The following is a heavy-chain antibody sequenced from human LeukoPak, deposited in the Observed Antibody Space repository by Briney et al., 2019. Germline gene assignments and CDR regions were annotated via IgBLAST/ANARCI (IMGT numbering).Heavy chain of an antibody. V-gene: IGHV4-34*01. CDR2: INHSGST. CDR1: GFTFSSYS. D-gene: IGHD3-10*01. J-gene: IGHJ5*02. CDR3: ARRRRITMVRGPNWFDP. Sequence: GSLRLSCAASGFTFSSYSMNWVRQAPGKGLEWIGEINHSGSTNYNPSLKSRVTISVDTSKNQFSLKLSSVTAADTAVYYCARRRRITMVRGPNWFDPWGQGTLVTVSS.